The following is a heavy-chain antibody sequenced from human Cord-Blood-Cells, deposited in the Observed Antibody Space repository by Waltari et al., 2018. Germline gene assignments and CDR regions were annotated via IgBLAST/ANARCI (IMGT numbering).Heavy chain of an antibody. D-gene: IGHD5-18*01. V-gene: IGHV1-24*01. CDR1: GYTLTELS. Sequence: QVQLVQSGAEVKKPGASVKVSCKVSGYTLTELSMHWVRQAPGKGLEWMGVFAPESVETIYAQKCPGIATMTEDTSTDSAYMELSSLRSEDTAVYYCATDWTPRGYSYGYWYFDLWGRGTLVTVSS. J-gene: IGHJ2*01. CDR3: ATDWTPRGYSYGYWYFDL. CDR2: FAPESVET.